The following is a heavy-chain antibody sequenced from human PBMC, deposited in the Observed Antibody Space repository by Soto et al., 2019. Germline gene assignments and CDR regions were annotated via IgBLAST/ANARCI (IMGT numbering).Heavy chain of an antibody. CDR3: AGHIIEVRGVHDY. Sequence: QVQLVESGGGVVQPGRSLRLSCAASGFTFSSYAMHWVRQAPGKGLEWVAVISYDGSNKYYADSVKGRITISRDNSKNPLYLQMNSLRAEDTAVYYCAGHIIEVRGVHDYWAQGTLVTVSS. CDR2: ISYDGSNK. D-gene: IGHD3-10*01. V-gene: IGHV3-30-3*01. J-gene: IGHJ4*02. CDR1: GFTFSSYA.